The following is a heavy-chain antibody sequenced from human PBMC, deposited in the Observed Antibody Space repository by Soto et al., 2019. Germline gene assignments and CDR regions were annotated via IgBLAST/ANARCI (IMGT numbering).Heavy chain of an antibody. V-gene: IGHV4-38-2*02. J-gene: IGHJ4*02. D-gene: IGHD2-15*01. CDR1: GYSLSSGYH. CDR2: IYHSATT. CDR3: AREKCISGGCYSFDY. Sequence: PSETLSLTCAVSGYSLSSGYHWGCIRQPPGKGLEWIGSIYHSATTYYKPSLKSRVIISVDTSNNQFSLKLTSVTAADTAIYYCAREKCISGGCYSFDYWGPGTQVTVSS.